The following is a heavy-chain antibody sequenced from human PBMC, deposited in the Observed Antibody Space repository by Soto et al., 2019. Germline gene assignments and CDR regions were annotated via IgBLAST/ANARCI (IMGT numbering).Heavy chain of an antibody. J-gene: IGHJ3*02. D-gene: IGHD6-19*01. Sequence: GGSLRLSCAASGFTFSSYAMHWVRQAPGKGLEWVAVISYDGSNKYYADSVKGRFTISRDNSKNTLYLQVNSLRAEDTAVYYCARDPGIAVADHALDIWGQGTMVTVSS. CDR1: GFTFSSYA. V-gene: IGHV3-30-3*01. CDR3: ARDPGIAVADHALDI. CDR2: ISYDGSNK.